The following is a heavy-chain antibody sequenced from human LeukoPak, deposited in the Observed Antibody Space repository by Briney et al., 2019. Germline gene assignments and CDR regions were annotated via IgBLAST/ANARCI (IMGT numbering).Heavy chain of an antibody. CDR2: ISYDGSNK. J-gene: IGHJ4*02. D-gene: IGHD3-22*01. Sequence: GGSLRLSCAASGFTVSSNYMSWVRQAPGKGPEWVAVISYDGSNKYYADSVKGRFTISRDNSKNTLYLQMNSLRAEDTAVYYCAKGAYYYDSSGYYYYWGQGTLVTVSS. CDR1: GFTVSSNY. V-gene: IGHV3-30*18. CDR3: AKGAYYYDSSGYYYY.